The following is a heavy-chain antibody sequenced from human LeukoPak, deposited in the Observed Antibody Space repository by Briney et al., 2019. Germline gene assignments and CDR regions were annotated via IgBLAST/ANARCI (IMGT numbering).Heavy chain of an antibody. CDR3: ARGITAFRGLLNWFDP. CDR2: ILYSGST. V-gene: IGHV4-61*01. CDR1: GGSVGSGIYY. Sequence: PSETLSHTCTDSGGSVGSGIYYWTWIRQPPGKGLEWIGYILYSGSTDYNPSLKTRDTLSVDTSKNPFSLKLGSVTAADTALYFCARGITAFRGLLNWFDPWGKRGLGTVSS. D-gene: IGHD3-10*01. J-gene: IGHJ5*02.